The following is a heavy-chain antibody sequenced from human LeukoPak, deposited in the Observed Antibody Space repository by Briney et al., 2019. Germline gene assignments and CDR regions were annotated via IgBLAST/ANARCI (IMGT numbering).Heavy chain of an antibody. CDR1: GFSFSSYG. CDR2: IRSDGSSK. CDR3: ARILDSAWGELGY. V-gene: IGHV3-30*02. J-gene: IGHJ4*02. Sequence: GGSLRLSCAGSGFSFSSYGMHWVRQAPGKGLEWMAFIRSDGSSKYYADSVKGRFTISRDNSKNTLYLQMNSLRAEDTAVYYCARILDSAWGELGYWGQGTLVTVSS. D-gene: IGHD6-19*01.